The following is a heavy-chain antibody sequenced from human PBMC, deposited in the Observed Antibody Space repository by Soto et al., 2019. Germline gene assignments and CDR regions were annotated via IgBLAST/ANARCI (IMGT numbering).Heavy chain of an antibody. CDR1: GGSFSGYY. V-gene: IGHV4-34*01. CDR3: ARLMTAALDY. D-gene: IGHD2-2*01. J-gene: IGHJ4*02. Sequence: QVQLQQWGAGLLKPSETLSLTCAVYGGSFSGYYWSWIRQPPGKGLEWIGEINHSGSTNYNPSLKSRVTISVDTSKNQFYLKLSSVTAADTAVYYCARLMTAALDYWGQGTLVTVSS. CDR2: INHSGST.